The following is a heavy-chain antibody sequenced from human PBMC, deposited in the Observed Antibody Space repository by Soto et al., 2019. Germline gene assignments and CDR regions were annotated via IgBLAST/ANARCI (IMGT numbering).Heavy chain of an antibody. V-gene: IGHV3-7*05. Sequence: EVQLVESGGGLVQPGGSLRLSCVASGFSFGSSWMTWVRQAPGKGLEWVANIKKDGSQISYLDSVRGRFTISRDNVKNSLYLQMNRLRAEDTALYYCARDVSTGSSSLYLDAFDIWGQGTMVTVSS. J-gene: IGHJ3*02. CDR3: ARDVSTGSSSLYLDAFDI. CDR2: IKKDGSQI. D-gene: IGHD6-13*01. CDR1: GFSFGSSW.